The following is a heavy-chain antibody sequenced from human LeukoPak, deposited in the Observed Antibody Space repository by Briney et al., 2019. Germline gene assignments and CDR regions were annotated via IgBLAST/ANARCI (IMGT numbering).Heavy chain of an antibody. J-gene: IGHJ4*02. CDR1: GFAFRNYS. CDR2: MSASGRYI. Sequence: PGGSLTLSCGASGFAFRNYSMSWVRQGPGKGLEWVSLMSASGRYIYYADSVEGRFTISRDNAKNSLFLQMNALRAEDTALYYCARDPWEIAYCGDDCYKGYFDLWGQGALVTVSS. D-gene: IGHD2-21*02. CDR3: ARDPWEIAYCGDDCYKGYFDL. V-gene: IGHV3-21*01.